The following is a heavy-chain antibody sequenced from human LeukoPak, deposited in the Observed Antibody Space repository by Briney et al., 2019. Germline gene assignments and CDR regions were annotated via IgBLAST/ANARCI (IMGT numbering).Heavy chain of an antibody. V-gene: IGHV1-69*05. CDR3: ARDARSDETYYYYYMDV. D-gene: IGHD6-6*01. CDR2: IIPIFGTA. Sequence: SVKVSCKASGGTFSSYAISWVRQAPGQGLEWMGRIIPIFGTANYAQKFQGRATITTDESTSTAYMELSSLRSEDTAVYYCARDARSDETYYYYYMDVWGKGTTVTVSS. CDR1: GGTFSSYA. J-gene: IGHJ6*03.